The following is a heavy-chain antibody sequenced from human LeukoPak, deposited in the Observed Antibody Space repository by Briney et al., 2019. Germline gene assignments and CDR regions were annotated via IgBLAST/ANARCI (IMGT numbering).Heavy chain of an antibody. J-gene: IGHJ4*02. CDR1: GGSISSSSYY. D-gene: IGHD6-13*01. V-gene: IGHV3-7*04. Sequence: PSETLSLTCTVSGGSISSSSYYWGWIRQPPGKGLEWVATINGDGSEKYSVDSVKGRFTISRDNAKNSLYLQMNSLRAEDTAVYYCARGGYSPGGRLEYWGQGTLVTVSS. CDR3: ARGGYSPGGRLEY. CDR2: INGDGSEK.